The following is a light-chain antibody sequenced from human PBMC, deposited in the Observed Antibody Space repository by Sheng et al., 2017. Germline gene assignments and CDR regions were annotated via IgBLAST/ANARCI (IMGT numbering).Light chain of an antibody. V-gene: IGKV1-5*03. Sequence: DIQMTQSPSTLSASIGDRVTITCRASQSISSWLAWYQQKPGKAPKLLIYRASGLQSGVPSRFSGSGSGTEFTLTISSLQPDDFASYHCQQYKTYPWTFGQGTKVE. CDR3: QQYKTYPWT. J-gene: IGKJ1*01. CDR2: RAS. CDR1: QSISSW.